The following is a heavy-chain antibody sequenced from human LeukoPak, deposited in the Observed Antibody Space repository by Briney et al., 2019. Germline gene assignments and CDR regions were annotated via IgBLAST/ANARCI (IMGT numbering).Heavy chain of an antibody. D-gene: IGHD3-10*01. Sequence: ASVKVSCKASGYTFTGYYMHWVRQAPGQRLEWMGWINPNSGGTNYAQKFQGWVTMTRDTSISTAYMELSRLRSDDTAVYYCARVASGSYYNFDYWGQGTLVTVSS. CDR3: ARVASGSYYNFDY. J-gene: IGHJ4*02. V-gene: IGHV1-2*04. CDR2: INPNSGGT. CDR1: GYTFTGYY.